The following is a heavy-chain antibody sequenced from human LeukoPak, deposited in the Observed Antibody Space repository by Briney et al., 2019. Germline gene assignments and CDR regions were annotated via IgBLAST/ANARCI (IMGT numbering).Heavy chain of an antibody. Sequence: SETLSLTCTVSGGSISNYYWSWIRQPPGKGLEWIGYIYYSGSTNYNPSLKSRVTISVDTSKNQFSLKLSSVTAADTAVYYCARLYSSGWYFDYWGQGTLVTVSS. CDR2: IYYSGST. J-gene: IGHJ4*02. CDR3: ARLYSSGWYFDY. D-gene: IGHD6-19*01. V-gene: IGHV4-59*01. CDR1: GGSISNYY.